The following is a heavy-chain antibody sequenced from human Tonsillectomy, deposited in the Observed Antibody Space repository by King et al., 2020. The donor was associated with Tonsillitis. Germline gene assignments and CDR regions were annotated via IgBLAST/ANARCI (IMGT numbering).Heavy chain of an antibody. CDR3: ARETYYDSSGYAGY. D-gene: IGHD3-22*01. Sequence: VQLVESGAEVKKPGASVKVSCKASGYTFTSYDINWVRQATGQGLEWMGWMNPNSGNTGYAQKFQGRVTMTRNTSISTAYMELSSLRSEGTAVYYCARETYYDSSGYAGYWGQGTLVTVSS. CDR2: MNPNSGNT. V-gene: IGHV1-8*02. J-gene: IGHJ4*02. CDR1: GYTFTSYD.